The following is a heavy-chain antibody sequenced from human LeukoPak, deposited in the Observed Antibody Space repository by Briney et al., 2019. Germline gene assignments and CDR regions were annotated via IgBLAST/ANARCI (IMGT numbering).Heavy chain of an antibody. CDR1: GYTFTGYY. CDR3: AREPYSSGWYFDY. D-gene: IGHD6-19*01. CDR2: INPNSGGT. Sequence: ASVKVSCKASGYTFTGYYIHRVRQAPGQGLEGMGWINPNSGGTDCAQKFQGRVTMTRDTSFTTAYMELSRLRSDDTAVYYCAREPYSSGWYFDYWGQGTLVTVSS. J-gene: IGHJ4*02. V-gene: IGHV1-2*02.